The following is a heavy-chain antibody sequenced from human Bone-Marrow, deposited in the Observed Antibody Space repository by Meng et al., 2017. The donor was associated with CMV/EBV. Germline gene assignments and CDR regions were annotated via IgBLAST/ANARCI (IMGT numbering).Heavy chain of an antibody. J-gene: IGHJ6*02. Sequence: GESLKISCAASGFTFSIYTMNWVRQAPGKGLEWVSSITSSGSYIYYADSVKGRFTISRDNAKNSLYLQMNSLRAEDTAVYYCARDYCSSTSCYSYYYGMDVWGQGTTVTVSS. CDR3: ARDYCSSTSCYSYYYGMDV. CDR1: GFTFSIYT. CDR2: ITSSGSYI. D-gene: IGHD2-2*02. V-gene: IGHV3-21*01.